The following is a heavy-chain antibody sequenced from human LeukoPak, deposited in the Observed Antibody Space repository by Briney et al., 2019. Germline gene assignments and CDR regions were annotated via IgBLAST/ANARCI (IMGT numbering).Heavy chain of an antibody. CDR2: IYYSGST. CDR1: GGSISSYY. D-gene: IGHD6-6*01. V-gene: IGHV4-59*01. Sequence: PSETLSLTCTVSGGSISSYYWSWIRQPPGKGLEWIGYIYYSGSTNYNPSLKSRVTISVDTSKNQFSLKLSSVTAADTAVYYCARESPYSSSKAWLTFDIWGQGTMVTVSS. J-gene: IGHJ3*02. CDR3: ARESPYSSSKAWLTFDI.